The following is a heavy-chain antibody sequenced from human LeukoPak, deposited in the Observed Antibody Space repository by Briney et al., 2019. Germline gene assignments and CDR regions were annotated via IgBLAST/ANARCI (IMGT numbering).Heavy chain of an antibody. V-gene: IGHV3-30*03. D-gene: IGHD5-24*01. CDR3: ARASDPWLQLT. Sequence: GRSLRLSCAASEFTFSTYGMHWVRQAPGKGLEWVAVISYDGSYKFYADSVKGRFTISRDNSKSTLYLQMNSLRAEDTAVYYCARASDPWLQLTWGQGTLVTVSS. J-gene: IGHJ5*02. CDR2: ISYDGSYK. CDR1: EFTFSTYG.